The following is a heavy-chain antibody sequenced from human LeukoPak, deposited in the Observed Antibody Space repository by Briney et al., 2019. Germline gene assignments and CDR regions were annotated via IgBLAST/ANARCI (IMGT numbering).Heavy chain of an antibody. V-gene: IGHV4-59*01. J-gene: IGHJ4*02. D-gene: IGHD3-10*01. CDR1: GGSISSYY. CDR2: IYYSGST. CDR3: ARADVLLWFGELFY. Sequence: SETLSLTCTGSGGSISSYYWSWIRQPPGKGLEWIGYIYYSGSTNYNPSLKSRVTISVDTSKNQFSLKLSSVTAADTAVYYCARADVLLWFGELFYWGQGTLVTVSS.